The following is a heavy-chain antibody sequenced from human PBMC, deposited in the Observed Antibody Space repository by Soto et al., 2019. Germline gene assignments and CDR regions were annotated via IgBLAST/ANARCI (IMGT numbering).Heavy chain of an antibody. V-gene: IGHV3-30-3*01. CDR1: GFTFTTYA. J-gene: IGHJ6*01. D-gene: IGHD4-4*01. Sequence: QVHLVESGGGVVQPGRSLRLSCAASGFTFTTYAMHWVRQAPGKGLEWVAVISYDGSNKYYADSVKGRFTISRDISKNTLFLQMNSLRAEDTALYYCAREFQEYSNYEGWYYGMDVW. CDR3: AREFQEYSNYEGWYYGMDV. CDR2: ISYDGSNK.